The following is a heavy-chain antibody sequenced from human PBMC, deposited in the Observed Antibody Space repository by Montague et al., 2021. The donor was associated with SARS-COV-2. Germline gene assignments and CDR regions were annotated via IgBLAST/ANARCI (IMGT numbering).Heavy chain of an antibody. CDR2: IYYSGST. CDR3: AREGRWLSRGSYYFDY. Sequence: SETLSLTCTVSGGSISSSSYYWDWIRQPPGKGLEWIGSIYYSGSTYYNPSLKSRVTISVDTSKNQFSLKLSSVTAADTAVYYCAREGRWLSRGSYYFDYWGQGTLVTVSS. J-gene: IGHJ4*02. V-gene: IGHV4-39*07. D-gene: IGHD3-22*01. CDR1: GGSISSSSYY.